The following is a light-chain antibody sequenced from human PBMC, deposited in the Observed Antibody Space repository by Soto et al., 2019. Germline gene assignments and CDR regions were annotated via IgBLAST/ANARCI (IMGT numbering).Light chain of an antibody. J-gene: IGKJ1*01. CDR3: QQYMSYS. Sequence: ALQLTLYQSSLFAFVGGIGTIPCQASRGISSYLAWYQQKPGTAPKLLIYHASTLESGVPSRFSGSGSGTEFTLTISSLQPDDFATYYCQQYMSYSVGQWTRV. CDR1: RGISSY. CDR2: HAS. V-gene: IGKV1-13*02.